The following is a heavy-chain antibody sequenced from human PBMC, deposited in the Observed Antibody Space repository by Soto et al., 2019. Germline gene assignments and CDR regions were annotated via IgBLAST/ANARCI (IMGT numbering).Heavy chain of an antibody. CDR1: GGPVISTTLH. D-gene: IGHD5-12*01. J-gene: IGHJ4*02. Sequence: SETLSLTCTVSGGPVISTTLHWGWIRQPPGKGLEWIGRISPSGNTYYNPSLKSRVTISVDTSSNQVSLKVNSVTAADTAIYYCSRHGSEATMALDYWGQGILVTVSS. CDR2: ISPSGNT. V-gene: IGHV4-39*01. CDR3: SRHGSEATMALDY.